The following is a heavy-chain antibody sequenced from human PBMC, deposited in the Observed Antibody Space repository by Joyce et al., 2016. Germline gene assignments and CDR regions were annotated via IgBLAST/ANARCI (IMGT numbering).Heavy chain of an antibody. D-gene: IGHD7-27*01. V-gene: IGHV3-30*18. CDR3: AKEAWKLGGWGLDS. CDR2: ISSDETNK. CDR1: GFTFTGYG. J-gene: IGHJ4*02. Sequence: QVQLVESGGGVVQPGKSLRLSCAASGFTFTGYGMHWVRQAPGKGLEWVAIISSDETNKFYVDSVKGRFIISRDNSRDTLYLQMNSLRPEDTAVYYCAKEAWKLGGWGLDSWGQGALVTVSS.